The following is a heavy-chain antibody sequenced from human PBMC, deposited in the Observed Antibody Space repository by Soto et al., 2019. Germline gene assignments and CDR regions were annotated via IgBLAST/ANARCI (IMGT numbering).Heavy chain of an antibody. CDR2: IYCDDDK. V-gene: IGHV2-5*02. CDR1: GFSLSTSGVG. CDR3: AHGTSLFDY. J-gene: IGHJ4*01. Sequence: QITLKESGPTLVKPTQTLTLTCTFSGFSLSTSGVGVGWIRQPPGKALERLALIYCDDDKRYSPTLKSRLTITEDTYNYQVVLTMTNMDLVDTATYYCAHGTSLFDYWGHRTLVTVSS.